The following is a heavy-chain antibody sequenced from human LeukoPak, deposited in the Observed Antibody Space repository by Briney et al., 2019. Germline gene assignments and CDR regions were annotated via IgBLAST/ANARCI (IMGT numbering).Heavy chain of an antibody. CDR2: INPNTGGT. V-gene: IGHV1-2*02. Sequence: GASVKVSCKASGYTFTSYGISWVRQAPGQGFEWMGWINPNTGGTDYAQKFQDRIAISTYTSISTTYMELSSLRSDDTALYYCARDLATIDGIAWYYFENWGQGTLVTVS. CDR3: ARDLATIDGIAWYYFEN. D-gene: IGHD5-12*01. J-gene: IGHJ4*02. CDR1: GYTFTSYG.